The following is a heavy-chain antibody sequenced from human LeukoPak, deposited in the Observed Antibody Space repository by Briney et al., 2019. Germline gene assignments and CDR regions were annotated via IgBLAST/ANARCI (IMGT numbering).Heavy chain of an antibody. CDR3: ARDEPPYNWNYGTPYYYMDV. D-gene: IGHD1-7*01. Sequence: ASVKVSCKASGYTFTGYYMHWVRQAPGRGLEWMGWINPNSGGTNYAQKFQGRVTMTRDTSISTAYMELSRLRSDDTAVYYCARDEPPYNWNYGTPYYYMDVWGKGTTVTVSS. CDR1: GYTFTGYY. CDR2: INPNSGGT. J-gene: IGHJ6*03. V-gene: IGHV1-2*02.